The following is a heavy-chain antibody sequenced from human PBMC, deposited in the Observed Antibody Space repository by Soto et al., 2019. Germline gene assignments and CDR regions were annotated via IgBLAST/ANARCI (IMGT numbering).Heavy chain of an antibody. J-gene: IGHJ4*02. D-gene: IGHD3-10*01. CDR2: IYPGDSDT. CDR1: GYSFTSYW. Sequence: EVQLVQSGAEVKKPGESLKISCKGSGYSFTSYWIGWVRQMPGKGLEWMGIIYPGDSDTRYSPSFQGQGTISADKSISTAYLQWSSLKASDTAMYYCARHENLDISYGSGSHIDYWGQGTLVTVSS. V-gene: IGHV5-51*01. CDR3: ARHENLDISYGSGSHIDY.